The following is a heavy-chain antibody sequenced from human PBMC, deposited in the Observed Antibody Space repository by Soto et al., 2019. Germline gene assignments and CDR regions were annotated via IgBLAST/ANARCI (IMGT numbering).Heavy chain of an antibody. Sequence: GGSLRLSCAASGFTFSDYYMSWIRQAPGKGLEWVSYISSSSSYTNYADSVKGRFTISRDNAKNSPYLQMNSLRAEDTAVYYCARVVYPVTTYGFLFDASDIWGQGTMVTVSS. J-gene: IGHJ3*02. CDR2: ISSSSSYT. CDR3: ARVVYPVTTYGFLFDASDI. CDR1: GFTFSDYY. V-gene: IGHV3-11*06. D-gene: IGHD4-17*01.